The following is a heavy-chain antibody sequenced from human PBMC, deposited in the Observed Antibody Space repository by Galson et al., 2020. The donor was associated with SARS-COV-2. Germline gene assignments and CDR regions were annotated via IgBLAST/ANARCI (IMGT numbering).Heavy chain of an antibody. J-gene: IGHJ3*02. V-gene: IGHV3-11*01. CDR2: ISSSGATQ. CDR3: ARDQARWAATGGFDI. Sequence: GGSLRLSCTASGFIFSDHFMSWIRQAPGKGLEWVSYISSSGATQNYAESVNGQFTISRDNARNSLYLQVNSLRAEDTAIYYCARDQARWAATGGFDIWGRGTMVSVSS. D-gene: IGHD2-15*01. CDR1: GFIFSDHF.